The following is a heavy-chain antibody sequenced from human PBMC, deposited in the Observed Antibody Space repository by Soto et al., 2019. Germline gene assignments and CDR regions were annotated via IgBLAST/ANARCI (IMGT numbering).Heavy chain of an antibody. Sequence: SVKVSCKASGGTFSSYAISWARQAPGQGLEWMGGIIPIFGTANYAQKFQGRVTITADESTSTAYMELSSLRSEDTAVYYCARDRYTCNDQSSPNDAFDIWGQGTMVTASS. CDR2: IIPIFGTA. CDR1: GGTFSSYA. V-gene: IGHV1-69*13. CDR3: ARDRYTCNDQSSPNDAFDI. J-gene: IGHJ3*02. D-gene: IGHD3-16*02.